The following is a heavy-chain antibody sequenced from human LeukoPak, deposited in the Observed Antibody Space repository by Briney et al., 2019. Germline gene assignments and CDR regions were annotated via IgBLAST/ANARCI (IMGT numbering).Heavy chain of an antibody. CDR1: GFTFSSYS. Sequence: PGGSLRLSCAASGFTFSSYSMNWVRQAPGKGLEWVSSISSSSSYIYYADSVKGRFTISRDNAKNSLYLQMNSLRAEDTAVYYCAKDARDFWSGYRHWGQGTLVTVSS. CDR3: AKDARDFWSGYRH. D-gene: IGHD3-3*01. J-gene: IGHJ4*02. V-gene: IGHV3-21*01. CDR2: ISSSSSYI.